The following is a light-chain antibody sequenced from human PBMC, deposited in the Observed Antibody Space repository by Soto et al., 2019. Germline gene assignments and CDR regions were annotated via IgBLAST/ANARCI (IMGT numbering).Light chain of an antibody. CDR1: QSVSSIY. CDR2: AAS. CDR3: QQRNNWPPGIT. J-gene: IGKJ5*01. V-gene: IGKV3-11*01. Sequence: EIVLTQSPGTLSLSPGERATLSCRASQSVSSIYLAWYQQKPGQAPRLLIYAASNRATGIPARFSGSGSGTDFTLTISSLEPEDFAVYYCQQRNNWPPGITFGQGTRLEIK.